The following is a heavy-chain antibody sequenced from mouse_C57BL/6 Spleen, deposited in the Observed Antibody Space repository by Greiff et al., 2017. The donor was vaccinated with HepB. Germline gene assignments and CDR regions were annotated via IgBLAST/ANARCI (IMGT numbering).Heavy chain of an antibody. CDR1: GYTFTDYE. D-gene: IGHD2-3*01. Sequence: QVQLQQSGAELVRPGASVTLSCKASGYTFTDYEMHWVKQTPVHGLEWIGAIDPETGGTAYNQKFKGKAILTADKSSSTAYMELRSLTSEDSAVYYCTRALYDGYYGFWGQGTTLTVSS. V-gene: IGHV1-15*01. J-gene: IGHJ2*01. CDR3: TRALYDGYYGF. CDR2: IDPETGGT.